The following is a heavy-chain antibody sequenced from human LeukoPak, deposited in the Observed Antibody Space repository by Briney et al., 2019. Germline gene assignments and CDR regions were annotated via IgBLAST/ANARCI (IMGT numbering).Heavy chain of an antibody. CDR3: ARAGRYSKGSWDY. Sequence: SETLSLTCAVYGGSFSGYYWSWIRQPPGKGLEWIWEINHSGSTNYNPSLKSRVTISVDTSKNQFSLKLSSVTAADTAVYYCARAGRYSKGSWDYWGQGTLVTVSS. CDR1: GGSFSGYY. V-gene: IGHV4-34*01. J-gene: IGHJ4*02. CDR2: INHSGST. D-gene: IGHD4-11*01.